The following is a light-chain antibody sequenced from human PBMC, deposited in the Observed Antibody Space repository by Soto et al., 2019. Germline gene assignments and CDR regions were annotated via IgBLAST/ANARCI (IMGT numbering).Light chain of an antibody. CDR1: SSNIGNNY. CDR2: DND. Sequence: QSVLTQPPSVSAAPGQKVTISCSGGSSNIGNNYVSWYQQLPGTAPKRLIYDNDKRPSGIPDRFSASKSGTSATLGITGLQTGDEADYYCGAWDSSLSAGVFGGGTKLTVL. V-gene: IGLV1-51*01. CDR3: GAWDSSLSAGV. J-gene: IGLJ2*01.